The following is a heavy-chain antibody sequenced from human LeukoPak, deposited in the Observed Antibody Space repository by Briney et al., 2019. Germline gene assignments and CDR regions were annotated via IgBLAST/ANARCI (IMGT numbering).Heavy chain of an antibody. J-gene: IGHJ4*02. Sequence: PSETLSLTCTASGGSISSGGYYWSWIRQHPGKGLEWIGYIYYSGSTYYNPSLKSRVTISVDTSKNQFSLKLSSVTAADTAVYYCARGRYCSSTSCYGLNDYWGQGTLVTVSS. CDR2: IYYSGST. CDR1: GGSISSGGYY. D-gene: IGHD2-2*01. CDR3: ARGRYCSSTSCYGLNDY. V-gene: IGHV4-31*03.